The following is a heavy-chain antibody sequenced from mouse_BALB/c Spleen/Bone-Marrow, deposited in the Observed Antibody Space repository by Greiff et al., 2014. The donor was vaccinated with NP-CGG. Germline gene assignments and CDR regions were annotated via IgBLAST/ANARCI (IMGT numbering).Heavy chain of an antibody. CDR1: GYVFSTYW. Sequence: VQLQQSGAELVRPGSSVKISCESSGYVFSTYWINWVKQRPGQGLEWTGQIYPGDGDTDYNGKFKDKATLTADKSSNTAYMQLSSLTSEDSAVYFCARGGISVDYWGQGTTLTVSS. CDR3: ARGGISVDY. CDR2: IYPGDGDT. J-gene: IGHJ2*01. V-gene: IGHV1-80*01.